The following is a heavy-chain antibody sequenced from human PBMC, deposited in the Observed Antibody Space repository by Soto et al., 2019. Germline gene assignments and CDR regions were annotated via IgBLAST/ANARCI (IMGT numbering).Heavy chain of an antibody. V-gene: IGHV3-11*05. CDR1: GFPFSDYY. D-gene: IGHD3-9*01. J-gene: IGHJ4*02. Sequence: QVQLVESGGDLVKPGGSLRLSCAASGFPFSDYYMSWIRQAPGKGLEWVSSISRSSSDTNYAQSVKGRFTISRDNAKNSLPLQMNSLRAEDTAVYYCARRRTTGYYNYWGQGTLVTVSA. CDR3: ARRRTTGYYNY. CDR2: ISRSSSDT.